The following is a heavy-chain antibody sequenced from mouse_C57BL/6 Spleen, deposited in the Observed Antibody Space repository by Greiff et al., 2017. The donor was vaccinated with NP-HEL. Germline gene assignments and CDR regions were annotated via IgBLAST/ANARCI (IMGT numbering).Heavy chain of an antibody. CDR3: ARRDWEIDY. Sequence: QVQLQQSGAELVKPGASVKLSCKASGYTFTSYWMHWVKQRPGQGLEWIGMIHPNSGSTNYNEKFKSKATLTVDKSSSTAYMQLSSLASEDSAVYYCARRDWEIDYWGQGTTLTVSS. J-gene: IGHJ2*01. V-gene: IGHV1-64*01. D-gene: IGHD4-1*01. CDR1: GYTFTSYW. CDR2: IHPNSGST.